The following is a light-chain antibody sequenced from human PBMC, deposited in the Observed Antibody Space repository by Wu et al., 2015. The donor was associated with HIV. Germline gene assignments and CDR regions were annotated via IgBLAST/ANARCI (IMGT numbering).Light chain of an antibody. Sequence: EIVVTQSPATLSVSPGERATLSCRASQSVSSNLAWYQQKPGQAPRLLIYGASSRATGIPDRFSGSGSGTDFTLTISRLEPEDFAVYYCQQYGGSPWTFGQGTKVEIK. V-gene: IGKV3-20*01. CDR3: QQYGGSPWT. CDR1: QSVSSN. CDR2: GAS. J-gene: IGKJ1*01.